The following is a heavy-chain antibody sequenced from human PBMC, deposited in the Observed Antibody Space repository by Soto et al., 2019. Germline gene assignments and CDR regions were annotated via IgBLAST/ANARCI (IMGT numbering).Heavy chain of an antibody. Sequence: PGGSLRLSCAASGFTFDDYAMHWVRQAPGKGLEWVSGISWNSGSIGYADSVKGRFTISRDNAKNSLYLQMNSLRAEDTALYYCAKDIGPPTVTTVIGFDYWGQGTLVTVSS. CDR1: GFTFDDYA. CDR2: ISWNSGSI. D-gene: IGHD4-17*01. V-gene: IGHV3-9*01. CDR3: AKDIGPPTVTTVIGFDY. J-gene: IGHJ4*02.